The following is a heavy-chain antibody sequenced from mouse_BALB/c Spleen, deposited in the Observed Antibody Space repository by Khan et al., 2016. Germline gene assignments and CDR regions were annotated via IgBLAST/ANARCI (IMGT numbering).Heavy chain of an antibody. J-gene: IGHJ1*01. V-gene: IGHV2-3*01. CDR2: IWGDGST. D-gene: IGHD1-1*01. CDR1: GFSLTSYG. CDR3: AKRGGSSNYWYFDV. Sequence: VELVESGPGLVAPSQSLSITCTVSGFSLTSYGVSWVRQPPGKGLEWLGVIWGDGSTNYHSALISRLSISKDNSKSQVFLTLNSLQTDDTATYYCAKRGGSSNYWYFDVWGAGTTVTVSS.